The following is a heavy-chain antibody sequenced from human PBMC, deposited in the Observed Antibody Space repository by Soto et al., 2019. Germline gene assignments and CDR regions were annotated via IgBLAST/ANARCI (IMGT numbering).Heavy chain of an antibody. CDR2: ISYDGSNK. CDR3: ARERDEWGYFDY. J-gene: IGHJ4*03. V-gene: IGHV3-30-3*01. CDR1: GFTFSSYA. Sequence: ESGGGVVQPGRSLRLSCAASGFTFSSYAMHWVRQAPGKGLEWVAVISYDGSNKYYADSVKGRFTISRDNSKNTLYLQMNSLRAEDTAVYYCARERDEWGYFDYWCQGTLVTVSS. D-gene: IGHD2-8*01.